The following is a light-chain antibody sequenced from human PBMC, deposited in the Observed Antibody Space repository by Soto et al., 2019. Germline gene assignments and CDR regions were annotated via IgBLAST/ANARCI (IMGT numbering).Light chain of an antibody. CDR3: QQYLRFVT. CDR2: DAS. Sequence: DIQMTQSPATLYASVGDRVTISCRASQTISKWLAWYQQKPGKAPKLLIYDASSLETGVPSRFSGSGSGTEFTLTISSLQPDYFATYYCQQYLRFVTFGKGNNVEVK. CDR1: QTISKW. V-gene: IGKV1-5*01. J-gene: IGKJ4*01.